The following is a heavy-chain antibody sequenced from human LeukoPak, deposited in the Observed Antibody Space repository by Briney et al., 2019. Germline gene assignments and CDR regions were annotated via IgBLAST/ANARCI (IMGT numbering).Heavy chain of an antibody. V-gene: IGHV3-21*01. CDR1: GFTFSSYS. Sequence: GGSLRLSCAASGFTFSSYSMSWVRQAPGKGLEWVSSISTSSSYIYYADSVKGRFTISKDDSKNTLYLQMNSLRPEDTAVYYCARERVDSFDYWGQGTLVTVSS. D-gene: IGHD3-9*01. CDR3: ARERVDSFDY. J-gene: IGHJ4*02. CDR2: ISTSSSYI.